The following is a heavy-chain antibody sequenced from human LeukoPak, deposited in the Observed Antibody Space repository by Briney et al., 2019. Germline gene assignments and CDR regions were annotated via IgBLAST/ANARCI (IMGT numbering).Heavy chain of an antibody. Sequence: SETLSLTCTVSGGSISSYYWSWIRQPPGKGLEWIGYIYYSGSTNYNPSLKSRVTISVDTSKNQFSLKLSSVTAADTAVYYCARLHYDSSGYWSGYYYGMDVWGQGTTVTVSS. CDR2: IYYSGST. J-gene: IGHJ6*02. CDR1: GGSISSYY. CDR3: ARLHYDSSGYWSGYYYGMDV. V-gene: IGHV4-59*08. D-gene: IGHD3-22*01.